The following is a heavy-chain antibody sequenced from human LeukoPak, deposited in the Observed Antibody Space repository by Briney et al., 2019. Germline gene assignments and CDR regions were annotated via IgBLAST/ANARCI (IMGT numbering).Heavy chain of an antibody. CDR1: GGSFSGYY. J-gene: IGHJ6*03. Sequence: PSETLSLTCAVYGGSFSGYYWSWIRQPPGKGLEWIGEINHSGSTNYNPPLKSRVTISVDTSKNQFSLKLSSVTAADTAVYYCARHRKQYGSGSKYYYYMDVWGKGTTVTVSS. D-gene: IGHD3-10*01. V-gene: IGHV4-34*01. CDR3: ARHRKQYGSGSKYYYYMDV. CDR2: INHSGST.